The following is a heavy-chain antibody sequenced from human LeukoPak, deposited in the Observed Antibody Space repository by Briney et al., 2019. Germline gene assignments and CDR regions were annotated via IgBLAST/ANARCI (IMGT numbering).Heavy chain of an antibody. CDR1: GFSFSNYW. CDR2: IQQDGSEI. D-gene: IGHD6-19*01. J-gene: IGHJ2*01. CDR3: ARDGYSSGWVSVGYFDL. V-gene: IGHV3-7*01. Sequence: GGSLRLSCAASGFSFSNYWMSRVRQAPGKGLEWVANIQQDGSEIYYVDSVKGRFTISRDNAKNSLYLQMNSLRAEDTAVYYCARDGYSSGWVSVGYFDLWGRGTLVTVSS.